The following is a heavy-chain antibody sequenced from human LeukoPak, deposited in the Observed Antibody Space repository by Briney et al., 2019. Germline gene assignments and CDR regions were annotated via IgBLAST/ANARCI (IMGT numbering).Heavy chain of an antibody. D-gene: IGHD6-6*01. CDR2: IYTSGST. J-gene: IGHJ5*02. Sequence: PSETLSLTCTVSGGSISSYYWSWIRQPAGKGLEWIGRIYTSGSTNYNPSLKSRVTMSVDTSKNQFSLKLSSVTAADTAVYYCAGDNPFSSSSSPSWGQGTLVTVSS. CDR1: GGSISSYY. V-gene: IGHV4-4*07. CDR3: AGDNPFSSSSSPS.